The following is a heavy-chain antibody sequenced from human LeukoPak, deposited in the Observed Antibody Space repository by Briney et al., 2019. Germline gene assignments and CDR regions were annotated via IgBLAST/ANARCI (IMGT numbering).Heavy chain of an antibody. V-gene: IGHV4-30-4*01. J-gene: IGHJ3*02. CDR2: IYDSGST. CDR3: ARDCSGGSCYGAFDI. D-gene: IGHD2-15*01. Sequence: SETLSLTCTVSGASLRSGDYYWSWIRQPPGTGLEWIGYIYDSGSTYYNPSLKSRITISVDTSENRFSPKLSSVTATDTAVYYCARDCSGGSCYGAFDIWGQGTMVTVSS. CDR1: GASLRSGDYY.